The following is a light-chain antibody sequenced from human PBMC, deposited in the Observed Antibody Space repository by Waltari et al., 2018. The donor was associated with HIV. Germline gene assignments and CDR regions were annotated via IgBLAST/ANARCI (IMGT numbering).Light chain of an antibody. Sequence: QSVLTQPPSASGTPGQRVPISCSGSSSNIGSNYVYWYQQLPGTAPKLLIYRSNQRPSGVPGRFPGSKSGTSASLAISGLRSEDEADYYCAAWDDSLSGHVVFGGGTKLTVL. CDR3: AAWDDSLSGHVV. CDR1: SSNIGSNY. J-gene: IGLJ2*01. CDR2: RSN. V-gene: IGLV1-47*01.